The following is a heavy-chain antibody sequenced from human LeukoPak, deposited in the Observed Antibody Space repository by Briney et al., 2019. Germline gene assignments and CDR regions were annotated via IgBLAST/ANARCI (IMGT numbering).Heavy chain of an antibody. J-gene: IGHJ4*02. Sequence: GGSLRLSCAASGFTFSSYSMNWVRQAPGKGLEWVSVISDSGGSTNFADSVKGRFTISRDNSKNTLYLQMNSLRAEDTAVYYCAKDGGLRLGELSPNGFDYWGQGTLVTVSS. V-gene: IGHV3-23*01. CDR3: AKDGGLRLGELSPNGFDY. D-gene: IGHD3-16*02. CDR2: ISDSGGST. CDR1: GFTFSSYS.